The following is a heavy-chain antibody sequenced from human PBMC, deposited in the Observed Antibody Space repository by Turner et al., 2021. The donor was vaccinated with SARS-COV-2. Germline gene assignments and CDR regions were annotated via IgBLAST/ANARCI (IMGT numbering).Heavy chain of an antibody. CDR3: AKARDGYNYFDY. Sequence: QVQLVESGGGVVQPGRSLRLSCAASGFILSTYGMHWVRQAPGNGLEWVAVTSFDGSNKYYADSVKGRFTISRDNSKNTLYLQMNSLRAEDTAVYYCAKARDGYNYFDYWGQGTLVTVSS. V-gene: IGHV3-30*18. J-gene: IGHJ4*02. CDR2: TSFDGSNK. CDR1: GFILSTYG. D-gene: IGHD5-12*01.